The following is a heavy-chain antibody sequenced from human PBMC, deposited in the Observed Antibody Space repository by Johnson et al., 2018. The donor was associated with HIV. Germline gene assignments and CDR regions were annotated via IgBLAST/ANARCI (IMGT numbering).Heavy chain of an antibody. Sequence: QVQLVESGGGVVQPGRSLRLSCAASGFTFSSYGMHWVRQAPGKGLEWVAVIWYDGSNKYYADSVKGRFTISRDNSKNTLYLQMNSLRAEDTAVYYCAKEDYYGSGSYDAFDIWGQGTMVTVSS. J-gene: IGHJ3*02. D-gene: IGHD3-10*01. CDR1: GFTFSSYG. V-gene: IGHV3-33*06. CDR2: IWYDGSNK. CDR3: AKEDYYGSGSYDAFDI.